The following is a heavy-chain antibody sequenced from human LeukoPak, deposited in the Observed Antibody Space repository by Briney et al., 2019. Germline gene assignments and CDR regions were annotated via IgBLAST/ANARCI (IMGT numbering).Heavy chain of an antibody. CDR2: ISGSGGST. V-gene: IGHV3-23*01. CDR1: GFTFSSYA. J-gene: IGHJ6*02. Sequence: QTGGSLRLSCAASGFTFSSYAMSWVRQAPGKGLEWVSAISGSGGSTYYADSVKSRFTISRDNSKNTLYLQMNSLRAEDTAVYYCAREANSSSWYSIRYYYGMDVWGQGTTVTVSS. D-gene: IGHD6-13*01. CDR3: AREANSSSWYSIRYYYGMDV.